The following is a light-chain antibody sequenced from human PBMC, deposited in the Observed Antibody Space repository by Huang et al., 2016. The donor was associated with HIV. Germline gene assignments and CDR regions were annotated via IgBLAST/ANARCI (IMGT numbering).Light chain of an antibody. J-gene: IGKJ1*01. CDR1: RDISTF. CDR3: QKYDSAPRT. V-gene: IGKV1-27*01. Sequence: MTQSPPSLSASIGDRVTLNCRASRDISTFLAWYQQKPGKPPRLLIYAASILHSGVPSLFSGGGSGTNFTLTISSLQPEDVANYYCQKYDSAPRTFGQGTKVEL. CDR2: AAS.